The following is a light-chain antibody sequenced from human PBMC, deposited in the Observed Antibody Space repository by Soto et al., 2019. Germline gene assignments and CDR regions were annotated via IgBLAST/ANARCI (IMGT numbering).Light chain of an antibody. CDR3: AAWDDSLNAWV. Sequence: QSVLTQPPSASETPGQRVTISCSGSNSNIGSNTVNWYQQLPGTAPKLLIYSNNQRPSGVPDRFSGSKSGTSASLAISGLQSEDEADYYCAAWDDSLNAWVFGGGTQLTVL. CDR1: NSNIGSNT. V-gene: IGLV1-44*01. CDR2: SNN. J-gene: IGLJ3*02.